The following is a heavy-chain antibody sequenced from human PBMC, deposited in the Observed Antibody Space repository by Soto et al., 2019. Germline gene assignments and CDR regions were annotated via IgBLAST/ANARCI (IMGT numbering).Heavy chain of an antibody. CDR2: IWKDGNNK. Sequence: QVQLVESGGGVVQPGQSLRLSCAASGFTVSNYGMHWVRQAPGKGLEWVAVIWKDGNNKYDRDSVKGRFTISRDNSKNTLELQMSSLRGEDTAVYYCARGEAWTDEPFDIWGQGTMVTVSS. V-gene: IGHV3-33*01. CDR3: ARGEAWTDEPFDI. D-gene: IGHD5-12*01. J-gene: IGHJ3*02. CDR1: GFTVSNYG.